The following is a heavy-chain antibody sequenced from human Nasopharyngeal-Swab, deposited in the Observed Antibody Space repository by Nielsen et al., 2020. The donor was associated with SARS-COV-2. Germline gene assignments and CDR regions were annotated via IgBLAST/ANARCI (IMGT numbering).Heavy chain of an antibody. J-gene: IGHJ3*01. CDR1: GFIFGNYA. D-gene: IGHD2-21*01. Sequence: GESLKISCVASGFIFGNYAMAWVRQAPGKGLEWVSAIGGNGARTHYADSVRGRFIISRDNSKSTLDLQMNSLRAEDTAVYYCARHGAGDARRAFDVWGQGTLVTVSS. V-gene: IGHV3-23*01. CDR3: ARHGAGDARRAFDV. CDR2: IGGNGART.